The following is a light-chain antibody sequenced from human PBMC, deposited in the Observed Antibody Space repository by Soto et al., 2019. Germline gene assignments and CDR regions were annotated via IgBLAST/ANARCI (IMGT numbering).Light chain of an antibody. CDR2: GAS. CDR3: QQYGSSPWT. J-gene: IGKJ1*01. CDR1: QSVSSSY. V-gene: IGKV3-20*01. Sequence: EIVWTQSPGTLSVSPGERATLSCRASQSVSSSYLAWYQQKPGQAPRLLIYGASSRATGIPDRFSGSGSGTDFTLTIRRLEPEDFAVYYCQQYGSSPWTFGQGTKVDIK.